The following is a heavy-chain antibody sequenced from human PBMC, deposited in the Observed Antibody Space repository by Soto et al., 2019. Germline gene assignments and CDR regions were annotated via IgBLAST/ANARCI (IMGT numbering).Heavy chain of an antibody. CDR1: GGSVSSGTSY. J-gene: IGHJ5*01. V-gene: IGHV4-61*01. D-gene: IGHD1-20*01. Sequence: SDTLSLTCTVSGGSVSSGTSYWSWIRQPPGKGLEWIGYIYYSGSTNYNPSLKSRITISVDTSKNQFSLKLSSVTAADTAVYYCARVTASAIVDSWGQGTLVTVSS. CDR2: IYYSGST. CDR3: ARVTASAIVDS.